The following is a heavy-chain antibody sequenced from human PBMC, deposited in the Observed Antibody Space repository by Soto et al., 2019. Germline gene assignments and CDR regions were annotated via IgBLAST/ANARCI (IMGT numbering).Heavy chain of an antibody. D-gene: IGHD3-9*01. CDR3: ATGSPHYDILTGNPTYYYYGMDV. J-gene: IGHJ6*02. CDR1: GYTLTELS. V-gene: IGHV1-24*01. Sequence: AASVKVSCKVSGYTLTELSMHWVRQAPGKGLEWMGGFDPEDGETIYAQKFQGRVTMTEDTSTDTAYMELSSLRSEDTAVYYCATGSPHYDILTGNPTYYYYGMDVWGQGTTVTVSS. CDR2: FDPEDGET.